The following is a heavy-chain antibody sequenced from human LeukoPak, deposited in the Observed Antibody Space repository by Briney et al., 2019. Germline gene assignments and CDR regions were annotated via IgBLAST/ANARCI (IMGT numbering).Heavy chain of an antibody. V-gene: IGHV4-59*01. CDR3: ARDFSSSPSYFDY. Sequence: PSETLSLTCTVSGGSISSFFWSWIRQPPGKGLEWIASVHDSGNTKYNPSLKSRVPLTVDTSNQQFSLKLSSVTAADTAVYYCARDFSSSPSYFDYWGQGTLVTVSS. CDR1: GGSISSFF. CDR2: VHDSGNT. D-gene: IGHD6-13*01. J-gene: IGHJ4*02.